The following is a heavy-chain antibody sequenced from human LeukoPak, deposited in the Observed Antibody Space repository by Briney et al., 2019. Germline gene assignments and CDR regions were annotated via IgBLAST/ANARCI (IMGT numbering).Heavy chain of an antibody. CDR2: IYYSGST. CDR1: GGSISSSSYY. V-gene: IGHV4-39*07. CDR3: ARIPMIVDTAMVESPDY. D-gene: IGHD5-18*01. J-gene: IGHJ4*02. Sequence: PSETLSLTCTVSGGSISSSSYYWGWIRQPPGKGLEWIGSIYYSGSTYYNPSLKSRVTISVDTSKNQFSLKLSSVTAADTAVYYCARIPMIVDTAMVESPDYWGQGTLVTVSS.